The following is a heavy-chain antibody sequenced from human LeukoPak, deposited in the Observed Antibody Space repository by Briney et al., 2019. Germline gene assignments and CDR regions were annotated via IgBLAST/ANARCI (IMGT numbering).Heavy chain of an antibody. Sequence: PSETLSLTCTVSGGSISSIIYYWGWLRQPPGKGLEWIGTIYYSGSTDYSPSRRSRVTISIDTSKNQFSLSLNSVTAPDATVYYCARLTKIYSGTFDGTFDGPDICGQGTMVTVSS. V-gene: IGHV4-39*01. CDR1: GGSISSIIYY. CDR3: ARLTKIYSGTFDGTFDGPDI. D-gene: IGHD1-26*01. CDR2: IYYSGST. J-gene: IGHJ3*02.